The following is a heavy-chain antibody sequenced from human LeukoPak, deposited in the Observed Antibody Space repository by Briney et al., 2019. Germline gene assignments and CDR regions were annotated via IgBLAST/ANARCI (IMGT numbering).Heavy chain of an antibody. CDR2: IGAGGSYK. CDR1: GFTFNNYA. Sequence: GWSLRLSCAASGFTFNNYAMNWVRQAPGEGLQWVSGIGAGGSYKYYADSVKGRFTISRDNSRNTVYLQMNSLRVEDTAIYYCAKQAYDSPRTDFDYWGQGTLVTVSS. J-gene: IGHJ4*02. CDR3: AKQAYDSPRTDFDY. V-gene: IGHV3-23*01. D-gene: IGHD3-22*01.